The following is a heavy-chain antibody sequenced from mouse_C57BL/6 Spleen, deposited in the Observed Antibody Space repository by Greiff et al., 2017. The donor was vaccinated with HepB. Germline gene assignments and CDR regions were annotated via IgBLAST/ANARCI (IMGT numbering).Heavy chain of an antibody. CDR1: GYTFTSYG. Sequence: QVQLQQSGAELARPGASVKLSCKASGYTFTSYGISWVKQRTGQGLEWIGEIYPRSGNTYYTEKFKGKATLTADKSSSTAYMEHRSLTSEDSAVYFCARSGDYGSSLGYWGQGTTLTVSS. CDR3: ARSGDYGSSLGY. CDR2: IYPRSGNT. D-gene: IGHD1-1*01. J-gene: IGHJ2*01. V-gene: IGHV1-81*01.